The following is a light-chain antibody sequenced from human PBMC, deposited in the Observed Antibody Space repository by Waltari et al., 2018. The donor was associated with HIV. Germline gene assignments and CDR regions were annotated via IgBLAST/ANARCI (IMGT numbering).Light chain of an antibody. J-gene: IGLJ2*01. CDR2: DDV. CDR3: QVWDRGYKEAV. Sequence: SYVFTQAPSISLAPGQTAPTSFGHIGRNSVQWYRQKPGRAPLLVVLDDVDRSSGIPARFSGARSGERATLTISGVEAGDEADYYCQVWDRGYKEAVFGGGT. V-gene: IGLV3-21*02. CDR1: HIGRNS.